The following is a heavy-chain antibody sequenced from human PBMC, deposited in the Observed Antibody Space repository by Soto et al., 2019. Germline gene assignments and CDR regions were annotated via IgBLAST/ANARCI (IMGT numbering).Heavy chain of an antibody. V-gene: IGHV4-31*03. Sequence: QVQLQESGPGLVKPSQTLSLTCTVSGGSISSGGYYWSWIRQHPGKGLEWIGYIYYSGSTYYNPSLKSRVTISVDTSKNQFSLKLSSVTAADTAVYYCAREGGAYYDSSGFFDPWGQGTLVTVSS. D-gene: IGHD3-22*01. CDR3: AREGGAYYDSSGFFDP. J-gene: IGHJ5*02. CDR2: IYYSGST. CDR1: GGSISSGGYY.